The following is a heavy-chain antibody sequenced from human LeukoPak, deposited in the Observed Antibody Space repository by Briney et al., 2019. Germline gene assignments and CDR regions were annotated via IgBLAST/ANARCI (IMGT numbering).Heavy chain of an antibody. V-gene: IGHV4-38-2*02. CDR2: FCLGRDT. D-gene: IGHD1-14*01. Sequence: SETLSLTCTVSGDSLTNHFFWGWVRQPPGKELEWIGSFCLGRDTYYRPSLKSRVTISVDTSKNQFSLNLNSVTAADTAVYYCARWASISREPGGFFDHWGQGTLVTVSS. CDR1: GDSLTNHFF. CDR3: ARWASISREPGGFFDH. J-gene: IGHJ4*02.